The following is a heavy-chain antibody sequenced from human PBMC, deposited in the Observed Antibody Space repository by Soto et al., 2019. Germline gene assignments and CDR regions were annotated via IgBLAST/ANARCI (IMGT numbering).Heavy chain of an antibody. CDR1: GGTFSSYT. CDR3: ARDLGGEDDIVVVPAPKDAFDI. J-gene: IGHJ3*02. Sequence: VASVKVSCKASGGTFSSYTISWVRQAPGQGLEWMGRIIPILGIANYAQKFQGRVTITADKSTSTAYMELSSLRSEDTAVYYCARDLGGEDDIVVVPAPKDAFDIWGQGTMVTVSS. D-gene: IGHD2-2*01. V-gene: IGHV1-69*04. CDR2: IIPILGIA.